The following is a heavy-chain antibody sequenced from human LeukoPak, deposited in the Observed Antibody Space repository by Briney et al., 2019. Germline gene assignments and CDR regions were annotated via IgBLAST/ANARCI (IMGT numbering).Heavy chain of an antibody. CDR2: INPSGDNT. D-gene: IGHD2-15*01. CDR3: ARHLGYCSGGNCYFDY. Sequence: GGSLRLSCAASGFTFSTSAMSWVRQAPGKGLEWLSSINPSGDNTFSANSVKGRFSISRDNSKNTVSLQMNTLRAEDTAIYYCARHLGYCSGGNCYFDYWGQGTLVTVSS. V-gene: IGHV3-23*01. CDR1: GFTFSTSA. J-gene: IGHJ4*02.